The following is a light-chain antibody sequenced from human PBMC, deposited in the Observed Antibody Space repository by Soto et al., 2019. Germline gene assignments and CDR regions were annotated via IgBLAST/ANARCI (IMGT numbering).Light chain of an antibody. CDR1: SSDVGGRQY. CDR2: EVS. J-gene: IGLJ1*01. V-gene: IGLV2-14*01. CDR3: KSYAGSNTYV. Sequence: QSALTQPASVSGSPGQSITISCTGTSSDVGGRQYVSWYQQHPGKAPKLMIYEVSNRPSGVSNRFSASKSGNTASLTVSGLQAADEADYFCKSYAGSNTYVFGSGTKLTVL.